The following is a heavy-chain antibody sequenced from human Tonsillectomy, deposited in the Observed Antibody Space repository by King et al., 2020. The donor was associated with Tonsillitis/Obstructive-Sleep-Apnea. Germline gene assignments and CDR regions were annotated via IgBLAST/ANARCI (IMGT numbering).Heavy chain of an antibody. CDR2: INHSGST. J-gene: IGHJ4*02. Sequence: VQLPQWGAGLLKPSETLSLPCAVYGGSFSGYYWSWLLQPPGKGLEWIGEINHSGSTNYNPSLKSRVTISVDTSKNQFSLKLSSVTAADTAVYYCARRGSGGSAEFDYWGQGTLVTVSS. V-gene: IGHV4-34*01. CDR1: GGSFSGYY. D-gene: IGHD3-10*01. CDR3: ARRGSGGSAEFDY.